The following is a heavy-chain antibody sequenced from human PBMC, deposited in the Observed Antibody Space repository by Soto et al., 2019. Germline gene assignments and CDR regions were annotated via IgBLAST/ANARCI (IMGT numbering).Heavy chain of an antibody. CDR1: GGTFSSYA. D-gene: IGHD6-25*01. CDR3: RIAAAGDYYYGMDV. CDR2: IIPIFGTA. J-gene: IGHJ6*02. Sequence: ASVKVSCKASGGTFSSYAISWVRQAPGQGLEWMGGIIPIFGTANYAQKFQGRVTITADESTSTAYMELSSLRSEDTAVYYCRIAAAGDYYYGMDVWGQGTTVTVSS. V-gene: IGHV1-69*13.